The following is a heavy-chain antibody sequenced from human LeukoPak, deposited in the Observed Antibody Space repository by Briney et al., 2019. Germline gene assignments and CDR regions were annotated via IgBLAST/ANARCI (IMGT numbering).Heavy chain of an antibody. CDR3: ARELLTYYYDSSGFDP. J-gene: IGHJ5*02. D-gene: IGHD3-22*01. CDR2: ISAYNGNT. Sequence: GASVKVSCKASGYTFISSGISWVRQAPGQGLEWMGWISAYNGNTNYAQKLQGRVTMTTDTSTSTAYMELRSLRSDDTAVYYCARELLTYYYDSSGFDPWGQGTLVTVSS. V-gene: IGHV1-18*01. CDR1: GYTFISSG.